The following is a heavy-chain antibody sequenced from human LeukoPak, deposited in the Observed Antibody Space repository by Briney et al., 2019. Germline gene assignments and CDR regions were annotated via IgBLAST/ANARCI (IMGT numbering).Heavy chain of an antibody. D-gene: IGHD3-22*01. CDR1: GYTFTGYY. J-gene: IGHJ4*02. V-gene: IGHV1-2*02. Sequence: ASVKVSCKASGYTFTGYYMHWVRQAPGQGLEWMGWINPNSGGTNYAQKFQGRVTMTRDTSISTAYMELRSLRSDDTAVYYCARVGYYDSSGYYYRILLHSLYFDYWGQGTLVTVSS. CDR2: INPNSGGT. CDR3: ARVGYYDSSGYYYRILLHSLYFDY.